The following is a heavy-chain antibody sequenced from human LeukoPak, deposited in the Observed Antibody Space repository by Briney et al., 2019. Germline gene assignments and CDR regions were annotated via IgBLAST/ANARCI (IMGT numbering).Heavy chain of an antibody. CDR3: ATPMVRGVIIYYFDY. CDR2: ISYDGSNK. CDR1: GFTFSSYG. V-gene: IGHV3-30*03. J-gene: IGHJ4*02. D-gene: IGHD3-10*01. Sequence: RPGGSLRLSCAASGFTFSSYGMHWVRQAPGKGLEWVAVISYDGSNKYYADSVKGRFTISRDNSKNTLYLQMNSLRAEDTAVYYCATPMVRGVIIYYFDYWGQGTLVTVSS.